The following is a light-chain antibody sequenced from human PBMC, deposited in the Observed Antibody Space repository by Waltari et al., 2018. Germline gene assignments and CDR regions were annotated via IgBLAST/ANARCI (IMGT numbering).Light chain of an antibody. CDR2: GAS. J-gene: IGKJ5*01. CDR1: QSIHDN. V-gene: IGKV3-15*01. CDR3: QQYNVWPPIT. Sequence: EIVMTQSPATLSVSPGDRATLPCRASQSIHDNVAWYQQKPGQAPRLLIYGASTRATGIPARFRGSGSVTEFTLSISSLQTEDFGVYYCQQYNVWPPITFGQWTRLEIK.